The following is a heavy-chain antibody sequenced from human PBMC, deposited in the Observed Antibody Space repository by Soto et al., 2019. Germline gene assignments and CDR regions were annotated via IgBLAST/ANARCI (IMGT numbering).Heavy chain of an antibody. J-gene: IGHJ5*02. Sequence: PSETLSLTCAVSGGSISSGGYSWSWIRQPPGKGLEWIGYIYHSGSTYYNPSLKSRVTISVDRSKNQFSLKLSSVTAADTAVYYCLRVVGYDDQGRLDPWGQGARVTGSS. CDR3: LRVVGYDDQGRLDP. CDR1: GGSISSGGYS. V-gene: IGHV4-30-2*01. CDR2: IYHSGST. D-gene: IGHD5-12*01.